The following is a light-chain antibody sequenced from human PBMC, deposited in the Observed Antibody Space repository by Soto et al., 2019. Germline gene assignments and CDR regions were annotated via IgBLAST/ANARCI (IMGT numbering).Light chain of an antibody. CDR3: NSYTSASFYV. V-gene: IGLV2-14*01. CDR1: TSDIAGYNY. CDR2: EVT. J-gene: IGLJ1*01. Sequence: QSALAQPASVSGSPGQSITISCTGTTSDIAGYNYVSWYQQHPDKAPKLLIYEVTSRASGVSHRFSGSKSGNTASLTISGLQAEEEAEYYCNSYTSASFYVFGTGTKVTVL.